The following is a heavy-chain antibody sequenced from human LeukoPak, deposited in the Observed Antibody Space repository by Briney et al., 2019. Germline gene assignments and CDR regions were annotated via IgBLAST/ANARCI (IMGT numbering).Heavy chain of an antibody. V-gene: IGHV4-38-2*02. D-gene: IGHD6-6*01. CDR3: AGRAARRDWYFDL. J-gene: IGHJ2*01. Sequence: SETLSLTRTVSGYSISSGYYWGWIRQPPGKGLEWIGSIYHSGSTYYNPSLKSRVTISVDTSKNQFSLKLSSVTAADTAVYYCAGRAARRDWYFDLWGRGTLVTVSS. CDR2: IYHSGST. CDR1: GYSISSGYY.